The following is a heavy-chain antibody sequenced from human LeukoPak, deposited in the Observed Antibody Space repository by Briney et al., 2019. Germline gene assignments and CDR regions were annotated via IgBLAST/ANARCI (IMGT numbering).Heavy chain of an antibody. Sequence: GGSLRLSCAASGFTFTSYWMSWVRQAPGKGLEWVANIKEDGSEKYYVDSVKGRFTISRDNAKNSVPLQMNSLRAEDTAVYYCARVYLKVASASWGQGTLVTVSS. V-gene: IGHV3-7*01. CDR2: IKEDGSEK. CDR3: ARVYLKVASAS. D-gene: IGHD5-12*01. CDR1: GFTFTSYW. J-gene: IGHJ5*02.